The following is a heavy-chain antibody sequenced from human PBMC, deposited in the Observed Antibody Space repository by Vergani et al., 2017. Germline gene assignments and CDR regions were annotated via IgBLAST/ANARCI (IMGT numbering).Heavy chain of an antibody. J-gene: IGHJ4*02. CDR1: GFTFSSYG. V-gene: IGHV3-30*03. D-gene: IGHD2-15*01. CDR2: ISYDGSNK. CDR3: EIVQGYCSGGSCYEEY. Sequence: QVQLVESGGGVVQPGRSLRLSCAASGFTFSSYGMHWVRQAPGKGLEWVAVISYDGSNKNYAESVQGAFTISRDNSKNTLYLQMNSLRAQDTAVCYCEIVQGYCSGGSCYEEYWGQGTLVTVSS.